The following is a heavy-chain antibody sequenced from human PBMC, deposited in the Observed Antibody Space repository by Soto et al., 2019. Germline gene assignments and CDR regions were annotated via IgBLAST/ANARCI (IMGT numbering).Heavy chain of an antibody. Sequence: QVQLQESGPGLVKPSETLSLTCTVSGGSISSYYWSWIRQPPGKGLEWIGYIYYSGSTNYNPSLKSRVTISVDTSKNQFSLKLSSVTAADTAVYYCARVWTAGDSSGYSPIDYWGQGTLVTVSS. J-gene: IGHJ4*02. CDR3: ARVWTAGDSSGYSPIDY. V-gene: IGHV4-59*01. CDR2: IYYSGST. CDR1: GGSISSYY. D-gene: IGHD3-22*01.